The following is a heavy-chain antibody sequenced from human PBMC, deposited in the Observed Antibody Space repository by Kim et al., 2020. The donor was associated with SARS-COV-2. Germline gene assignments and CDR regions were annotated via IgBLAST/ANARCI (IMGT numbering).Heavy chain of an antibody. CDR3: ARERRSGWSPRYNWFDP. V-gene: IGHV3-74*01. D-gene: IGHD6-19*01. CDR1: GFTFSSYW. Sequence: GGSLRLSCAASGFTFSSYWMHWVRQAPGKGLVWVSRINSDGSSTSYADSVKGRFTISRDNAKNTLYLQMNSLRAEDTAVYYCARERRSGWSPRYNWFDPWGQGTLVTVSS. J-gene: IGHJ5*02. CDR2: INSDGSST.